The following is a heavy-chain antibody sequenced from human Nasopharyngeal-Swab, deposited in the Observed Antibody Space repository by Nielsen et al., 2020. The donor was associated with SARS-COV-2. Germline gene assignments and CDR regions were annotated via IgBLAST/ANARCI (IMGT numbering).Heavy chain of an antibody. CDR2: ISWNSGSI. Sequence: SLKISCAASGFTFDDYAFHWVRQAPGKGLEWVSGISWNSGSIGYADSVKGRFTISRDNAKNSLYLQMNSLRVEDTAFYYCARRDTYWFFDLWGRGTLVSVSS. V-gene: IGHV3-9*01. J-gene: IGHJ2*01. CDR1: GFTFDDYA. CDR3: ARRDTYWFFDL.